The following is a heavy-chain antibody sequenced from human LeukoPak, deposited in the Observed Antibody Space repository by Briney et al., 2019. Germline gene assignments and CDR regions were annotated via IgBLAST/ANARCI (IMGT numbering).Heavy chain of an antibody. CDR1: GFTFSSYW. CDR2: INGDGSRT. Sequence: GGSLRLSCEASGFTFSSYWMHWVRQAPGKGLVWVSRINGDGSRTSYADSVKGRFTISRDNAKNTVYLQMNSLRAEDTAVYYCARTLWFGESTDWGQGTLVTVSS. D-gene: IGHD3-10*01. V-gene: IGHV3-74*01. J-gene: IGHJ4*02. CDR3: ARTLWFGESTD.